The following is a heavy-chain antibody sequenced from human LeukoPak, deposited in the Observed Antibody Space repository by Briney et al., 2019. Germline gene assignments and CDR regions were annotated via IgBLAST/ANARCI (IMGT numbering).Heavy chain of an antibody. CDR2: IYYSEST. D-gene: IGHD6-19*01. CDR3: ARGLVGNFYYYGMDV. CDR1: GGSISSYY. Sequence: PSETLSLTCTVSGGSISSYYCSWIRQPPGKGLEWIGYIYYSESTNYNPSLKSRVTISVDTSKNQFSLKLSSVTAADTAVYYCARGLVGNFYYYGMDVWGQGTTVTVSS. V-gene: IGHV4-59*01. J-gene: IGHJ6*02.